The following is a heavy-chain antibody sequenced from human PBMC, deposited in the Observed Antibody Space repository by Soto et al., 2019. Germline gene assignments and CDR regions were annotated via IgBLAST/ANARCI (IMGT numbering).Heavy chain of an antibody. CDR1: GFIFREYA. D-gene: IGHD2-8*01. CDR3: AKESFSRNGIHDPFDI. J-gene: IGHJ3*02. Sequence: EAQLLESGGGLVQPGGSLRLSCAASGFIFREYAMSWVRQAPGKGLEWVSVVGGRGGGIYYADSVRGRFIVSGDDSSDTLYLQMDRLRVEDTAIYYCAKESFSRNGIHDPFDIWGQGTMVTVSS. V-gene: IGHV3-23*01. CDR2: VGGRGGGI.